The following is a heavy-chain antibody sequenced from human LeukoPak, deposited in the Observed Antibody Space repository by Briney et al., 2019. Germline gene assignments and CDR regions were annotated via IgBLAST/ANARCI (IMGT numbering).Heavy chain of an antibody. CDR1: GGSFSGYY. D-gene: IGHD3-3*01. Sequence: SETLSLTCAVYGGSFSGYYWSWIRQPPGKGLEWIGYIYYSGSTYYNPSLKSRVTISVDTSKNQFSLKLSSVTAADTAVYYCARGGGGFGVVPEYFQHWGQGTLVTVSS. V-gene: IGHV4-34*09. CDR2: IYYSGST. J-gene: IGHJ1*01. CDR3: ARGGGGFGVVPEYFQH.